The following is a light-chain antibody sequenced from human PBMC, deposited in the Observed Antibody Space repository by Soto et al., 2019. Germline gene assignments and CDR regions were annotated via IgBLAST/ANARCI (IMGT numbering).Light chain of an antibody. CDR2: KAS. CDR3: QQYGRSSPWP. CDR1: QSISSW. Sequence: DIQMTQSPSTLSASVGDRVTITCRASQSISSWLAWYQQKPGRAPKLLIYKASSLETGVPSRFSGSGSGTEFTLIISSLQPDDFASYYCQQYGRSSPWPFGQGTKVEIK. V-gene: IGKV1-5*03. J-gene: IGKJ1*01.